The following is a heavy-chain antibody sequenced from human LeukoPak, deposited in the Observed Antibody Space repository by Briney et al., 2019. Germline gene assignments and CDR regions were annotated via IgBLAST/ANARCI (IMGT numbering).Heavy chain of an antibody. V-gene: IGHV4-4*07. CDR2: IYINGNT. J-gene: IGHJ3*01. D-gene: IGHD1-26*01. CDR3: ASVSGSYRTSMDV. CDR1: GDSIRSYY. Sequence: SETLSLTCTVSGDSIRSYYWSWIRQPAGKGLEWIGRIYINGNTDYNPSLKSRITMSVDTSKNQFSLSLSSVTAADTAVYYCASVSGSYRTSMDVWGQGTVVTVSS.